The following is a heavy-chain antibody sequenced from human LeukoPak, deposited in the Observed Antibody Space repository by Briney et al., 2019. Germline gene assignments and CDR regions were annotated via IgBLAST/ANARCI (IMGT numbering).Heavy chain of an antibody. Sequence: GGSLRLSCATSGFTFNLAWMSWVRQAPGKGLEWVGRIKRNTQGATTDYAAAVKGRFTISRDDSKNTLYLQMNSLEIEDTGVYYCTTHPGYESYWGRGTLVTVSS. CDR1: GFTFNLAW. CDR2: IKRNTQGATT. V-gene: IGHV3-15*01. D-gene: IGHD2-15*01. CDR3: TTHPGYESY. J-gene: IGHJ4*02.